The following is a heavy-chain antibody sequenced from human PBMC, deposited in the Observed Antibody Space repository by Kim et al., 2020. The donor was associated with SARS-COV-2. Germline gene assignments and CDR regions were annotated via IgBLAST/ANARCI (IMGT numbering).Heavy chain of an antibody. CDR2: GGSGT. V-gene: IGHV3-74*01. CDR3: GTVFEF. J-gene: IGHJ4*02. Sequence: GGSGTTYATSVKGRFPVSRNTAKNTVYLQMNSLRAEDTAVYYCGTVFEFWGQGILVTVSS.